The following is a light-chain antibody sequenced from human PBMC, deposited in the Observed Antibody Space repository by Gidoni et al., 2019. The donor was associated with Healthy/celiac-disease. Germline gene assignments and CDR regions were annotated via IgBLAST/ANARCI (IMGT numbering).Light chain of an antibody. Sequence: QSALPQPASVSGSPGQSLTISCTGTSSDVGCYNYVSWYQQHPGKAPKLMIYEISNRPSGVSNRFSGSKSGNTASLTISGLQAEDEADYYCSSYTSSSTLVFGGGTKLTVL. CDR2: EIS. J-gene: IGLJ2*01. V-gene: IGLV2-14*01. CDR1: SSDVGCYNY. CDR3: SSYTSSSTLV.